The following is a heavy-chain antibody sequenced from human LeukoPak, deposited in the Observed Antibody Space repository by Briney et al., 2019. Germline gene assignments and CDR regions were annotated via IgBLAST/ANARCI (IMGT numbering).Heavy chain of an antibody. CDR1: GGSFSGYY. CDR3: ARATAAAGSFVAINDY. Sequence: SETLSLTCAVYGGSFSGYYWSWIRQPPGKGLEWIGEINDIESANYNPSLKSRVTISVDTSKKQFSLKLSSVTAADTAMYYCARATAAAGSFVAINDYWGQGTLVTVSS. CDR2: INDIESA. J-gene: IGHJ4*02. D-gene: IGHD6-13*01. V-gene: IGHV4-34*01.